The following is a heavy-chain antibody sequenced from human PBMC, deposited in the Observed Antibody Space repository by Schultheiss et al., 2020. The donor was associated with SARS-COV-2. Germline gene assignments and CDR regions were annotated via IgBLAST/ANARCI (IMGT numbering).Heavy chain of an antibody. D-gene: IGHD1-7*01. J-gene: IGHJ6*02. CDR1: GFTFSSYA. CDR3: ARDGRNWNYVLVLHGMDV. Sequence: GGSLRLSCAASGFTFSSYAMHWVRQAPGKGLVWVSRINSDGSSTSYADSVKGRFTISRDNAKNSLYLQMNSLRDEDTAVYYCARDGRNWNYVLVLHGMDVWGQGTTVTVSS. V-gene: IGHV3-74*01. CDR2: INSDGSST.